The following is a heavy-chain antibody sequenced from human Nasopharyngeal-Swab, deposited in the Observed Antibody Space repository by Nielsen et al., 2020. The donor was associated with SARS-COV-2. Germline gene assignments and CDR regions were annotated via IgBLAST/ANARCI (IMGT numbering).Heavy chain of an antibody. V-gene: IGHV3-11*06. J-gene: IGHJ6*03. CDR2: ISSSSSYT. Sequence: LSLTCAVYGGSFSGYYWSWIRQPPGKGLEWVSYISSSSSYTNYADSVKGRFTISRDNAKNSLYLQMNSLRAEDTAVYYCARAYYGSEVSGYYYYYMDVWGKGTTVTVSS. D-gene: IGHD3-10*01. CDR3: ARAYYGSEVSGYYYYYMDV. CDR1: GGSFSGYY.